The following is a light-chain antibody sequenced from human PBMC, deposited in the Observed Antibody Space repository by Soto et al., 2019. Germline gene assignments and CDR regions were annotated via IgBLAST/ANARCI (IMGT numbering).Light chain of an antibody. CDR2: ENN. CDR1: SSNIGNNY. Sequence: QSALTQPPSVSAAPGQQVTISCSGSSSNIGNNYVSWFQHLPGATPKLLIYENNRRPTGIPDRFSGSKSATSATLGITGLQTGDEADYYCGTWDHSVSGHVFGPGTKVTVL. V-gene: IGLV1-51*02. J-gene: IGLJ1*01. CDR3: GTWDHSVSGHV.